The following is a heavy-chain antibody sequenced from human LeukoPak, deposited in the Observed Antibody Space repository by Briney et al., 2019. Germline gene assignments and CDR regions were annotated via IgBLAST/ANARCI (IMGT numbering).Heavy chain of an antibody. Sequence: PSETLSLTCTVSGGSISNYYWSWIRQPPGKGLEWIGYIYYSGSTNYNPSLKSRVTISVDTSKNQFSLKLSSVTAADTAVYYCARDQLGTRDAFDIWGQGTMVTISS. CDR2: IYYSGST. V-gene: IGHV4-59*01. CDR1: GGSISNYY. J-gene: IGHJ3*02. CDR3: ARDQLGTRDAFDI. D-gene: IGHD6-13*01.